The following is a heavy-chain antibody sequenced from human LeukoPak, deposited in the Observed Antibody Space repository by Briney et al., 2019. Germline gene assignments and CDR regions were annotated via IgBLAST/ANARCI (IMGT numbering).Heavy chain of an antibody. D-gene: IGHD2-15*01. CDR2: ISGSGGST. J-gene: IGHJ4*02. V-gene: IGHV3-23*01. Sequence: GSLRLSCAASGFTFSSYAMSWVRQAPGKGLEWVSAISGSGGSTYYADSVKSRFTISRDNSKNTLYLQMNSLRAEDTAVYYCASRDPCSGGTCYGLRYWGQGALVTVSS. CDR1: GFTFSSYA. CDR3: ASRDPCSGGTCYGLRY.